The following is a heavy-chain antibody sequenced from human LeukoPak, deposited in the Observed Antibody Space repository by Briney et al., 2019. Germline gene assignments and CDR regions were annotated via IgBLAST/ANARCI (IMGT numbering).Heavy chain of an antibody. J-gene: IGHJ4*02. CDR1: GYTFTSYD. CDR2: MNPNSGNT. D-gene: IGHD4-17*01. Sequence: ASVKVSCKASGYTFTSYDINWVRQATGQGLEWMGWMNPNSGNTGYAQKFQGGVTMTRDTSISTAYMELSRLRSDDTAVYYCARDPNYGDYVRVFDYWGQGTLVTVSS. CDR3: ARDPNYGDYVRVFDY. V-gene: IGHV1-8*02.